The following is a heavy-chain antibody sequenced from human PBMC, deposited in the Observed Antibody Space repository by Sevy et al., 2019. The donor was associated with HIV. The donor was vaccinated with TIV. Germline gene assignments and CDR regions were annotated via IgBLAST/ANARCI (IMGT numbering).Heavy chain of an antibody. CDR1: GFTFSSAW. D-gene: IGHD5-12*01. Sequence: GGSLRLSCAASGFTFSSAWMSWVRQAPGKGLEWVGRIKSEIDGGAIDYASPVKGRFSISREDSKNTVYLQMNSLKNEDTAVYYCITDPGYRGYDEEVINYYYYGMDVWGQGTTVTVSS. V-gene: IGHV3-15*01. CDR2: IKSEIDGGAI. J-gene: IGHJ6*02. CDR3: ITDPGYRGYDEEVINYYYYGMDV.